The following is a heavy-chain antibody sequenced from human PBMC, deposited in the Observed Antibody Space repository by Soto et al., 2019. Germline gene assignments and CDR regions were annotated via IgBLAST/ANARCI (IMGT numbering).Heavy chain of an antibody. D-gene: IGHD5-18*01. V-gene: IGHV4-30-4*01. CDR2: IYYSGST. CDR3: ASGYVDTSMDDF. CDR1: GGCISSGDYY. Sequence: SETLSLTCTVSGGCISSGDYYWSWICQPPGKGLEWIGYIYYSGSTYYNPSLKSRVTISVDTSKNQFSLKLSSVTAADTAVYYCASGYVDTSMDDFWGPGTMVTVSS. J-gene: IGHJ3*01.